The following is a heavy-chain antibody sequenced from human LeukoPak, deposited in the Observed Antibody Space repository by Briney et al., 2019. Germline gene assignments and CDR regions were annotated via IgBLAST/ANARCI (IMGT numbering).Heavy chain of an antibody. D-gene: IGHD6-6*01. Sequence: GGSLRLSCAASGFTFSSYAIHWVRQAPGKGLEWVAVISYDGNNKFYADSVKGRFTISRDNSKNTLYLQMNSLRAEDTAVYYCARAEYSSSHLDYWGQGTLVTVSS. CDR2: ISYDGNNK. CDR3: ARAEYSSSHLDY. J-gene: IGHJ4*02. CDR1: GFTFSSYA. V-gene: IGHV3-30-3*01.